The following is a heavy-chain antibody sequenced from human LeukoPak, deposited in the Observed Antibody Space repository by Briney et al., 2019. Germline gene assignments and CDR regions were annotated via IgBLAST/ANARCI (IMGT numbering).Heavy chain of an antibody. V-gene: IGHV3-21*01. CDR1: GFTFSSHS. D-gene: IGHD3-9*01. CDR2: ISSSSSYI. J-gene: IGHJ4*02. CDR3: ARGDLLRYFDWLFRPGDY. Sequence: GGSLRLSCAASGFTFSSHSMNWVRQAPGKGLEWVSSISSSSSYIYYADSVKGRFTISRDNAKNSLYLQMNSLRAEDTAVYYCARGDLLRYFDWLFRPGDYWGQGTLVTVSS.